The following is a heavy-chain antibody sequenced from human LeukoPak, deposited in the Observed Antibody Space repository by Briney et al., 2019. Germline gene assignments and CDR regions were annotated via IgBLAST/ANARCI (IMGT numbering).Heavy chain of an antibody. CDR2: ISGGGGST. CDR3: AKGYFLVVTNVEYYFDY. Sequence: PGGSLRLSCAASGFTFSSNAMSWDRPAPGQGLEWVSAISGGGGSTYYADSVRGRFTIARDNSKNTLYLQINSLRPTDTAIFYCAKGYFLVVTNVEYYFDYWGQGTLVTVSS. CDR1: GFTFSSNA. D-gene: IGHD2-8*01. J-gene: IGHJ4*02. V-gene: IGHV3-23*01.